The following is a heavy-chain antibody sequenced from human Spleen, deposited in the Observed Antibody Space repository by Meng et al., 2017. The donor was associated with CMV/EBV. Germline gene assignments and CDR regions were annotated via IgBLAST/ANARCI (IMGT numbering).Heavy chain of an antibody. J-gene: IGHJ6*02. CDR2: IYYSGST. D-gene: IGHD2-2*02. V-gene: IGHV4-31*03. CDR1: GGSISSGGYY. CDR3: ARVRGSPYCSSTSCYKYYYYGMDV. Sequence: SETLSLTCTVSGGSISSGGYYWSWIRQHPGKGLEWIGYIYYSGSTYYNPSLKSRVTISVDTSKNQFSLKRSSVTAADTAVYYCARVRGSPYCSSTSCYKYYYYGMDVWGHGTTVTVSS.